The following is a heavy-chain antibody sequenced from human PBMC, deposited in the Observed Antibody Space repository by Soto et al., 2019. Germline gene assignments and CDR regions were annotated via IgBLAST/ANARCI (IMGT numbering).Heavy chain of an antibody. D-gene: IGHD3-3*01. J-gene: IGHJ3*02. Sequence: GGSLRLSCAASGFTFSSYAMHWVRQAPGKGLEWVAVISYDGSNKYYADSVKGRFTISRDNSKNTLYLQMNSLRAEDTAVYYCARGFLEWLLYSPSAFDIWGQGTMVTVSS. CDR1: GFTFSSYA. CDR3: ARGFLEWLLYSPSAFDI. CDR2: ISYDGSNK. V-gene: IGHV3-30-3*01.